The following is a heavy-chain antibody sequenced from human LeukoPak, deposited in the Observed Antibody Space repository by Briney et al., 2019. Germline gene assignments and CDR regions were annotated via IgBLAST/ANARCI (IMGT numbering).Heavy chain of an antibody. V-gene: IGHV3-48*01. CDR3: ARVKPYCSGGSCYYGYYYYGMDV. J-gene: IGHJ6*02. D-gene: IGHD2-15*01. CDR1: GFTFSSYN. Sequence: GGSLRLSCAASGFTFSSYNMNWVRQAPGKGLEWVSYISSSSSTIYYADSVKGRFTISRDNAKNSLYLQMNSLRAEDTAVYYCARVKPYCSGGSCYYGYYYYGMDVWGQGTTVTVSS. CDR2: ISSSSSTI.